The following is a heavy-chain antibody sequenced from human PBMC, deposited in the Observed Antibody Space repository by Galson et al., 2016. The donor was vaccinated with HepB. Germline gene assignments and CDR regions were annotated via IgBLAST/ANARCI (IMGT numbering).Heavy chain of an antibody. CDR2: IIPTFGTT. V-gene: IGHV1-69*13. J-gene: IGHJ4*02. D-gene: IGHD6-19*01. Sequence: SVKVSCKASGGSFSIHSITWVRQAPGQGLEWMGGIIPTFGTTDSAQKFQGRVTITADESTSTAYMELSSLRSEDTAVYYCARPRGWYARGVFDYWGQGTLVTVSS. CDR1: GGSFSIHS. CDR3: ARPRGWYARGVFDY.